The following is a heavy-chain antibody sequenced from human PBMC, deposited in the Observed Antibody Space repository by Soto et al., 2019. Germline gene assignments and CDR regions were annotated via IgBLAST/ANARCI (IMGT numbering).Heavy chain of an antibody. CDR2: ISSSSSTI. CDR1: GFTFSSYS. Sequence: GGSLRLSCAASGFTFSSYSVNWVRQAPGKGLEWVSYISSSSSTIYYADSVKGRFTISRDNAKNSLFLQMNSLRAEDTAVYYCARGVRGVPPLLDYWGQGTLVTVSS. D-gene: IGHD3-10*01. CDR3: ARGVRGVPPLLDY. J-gene: IGHJ4*02. V-gene: IGHV3-48*01.